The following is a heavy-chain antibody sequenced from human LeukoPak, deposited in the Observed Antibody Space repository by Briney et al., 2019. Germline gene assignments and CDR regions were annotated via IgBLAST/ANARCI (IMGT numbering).Heavy chain of an antibody. CDR1: GFTLSSYW. CDR2: INSDGSST. Sequence: GGSLRLSCAAPGFTLSSYWTHWVRQAPGKGLGWVSRINSDGSSTSYADSVKGRFTISRDNAKNTLYLQMNSLRAEDTAVYYCARGRGITMVRGVLFDYWGQGTLVTVSS. V-gene: IGHV3-74*01. J-gene: IGHJ4*02. CDR3: ARGRGITMVRGVLFDY. D-gene: IGHD3-10*01.